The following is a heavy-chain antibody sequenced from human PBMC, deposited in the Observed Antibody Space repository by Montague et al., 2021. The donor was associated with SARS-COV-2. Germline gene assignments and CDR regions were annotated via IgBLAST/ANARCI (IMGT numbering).Heavy chain of an antibody. D-gene: IGHD1-1*01. CDR1: GDSVSSNSAT. J-gene: IGHJ6*02. V-gene: IGHV6-1*01. Sequence: CAISGDSVSSNSATWNWVRQSPSRGLEWLGRTYYRSKWYNDYAVSVGGRVTINPDTSKNQFSLQLNSVTPEDTAIYYCTSGREGNYNVMDVWGQGTTVTASS. CDR3: TSGREGNYNVMDV. CDR2: TYYRSKWYN.